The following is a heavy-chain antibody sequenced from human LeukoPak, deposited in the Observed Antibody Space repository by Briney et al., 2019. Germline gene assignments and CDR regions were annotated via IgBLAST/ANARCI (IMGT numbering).Heavy chain of an antibody. Sequence: GGSLRLSCAASGFTFSSYAMSWVRQAPGKGLEWVSAISGSGGSTYYADSVKGRFTISRDNSKNTLYLQMNCLRAEDTAVYYCAKSGGMTTVTHPRYFQHWGQGTLVTVSS. CDR1: GFTFSSYA. CDR3: AKSGGMTTVTHPRYFQH. V-gene: IGHV3-23*01. CDR2: ISGSGGST. D-gene: IGHD4-17*01. J-gene: IGHJ1*01.